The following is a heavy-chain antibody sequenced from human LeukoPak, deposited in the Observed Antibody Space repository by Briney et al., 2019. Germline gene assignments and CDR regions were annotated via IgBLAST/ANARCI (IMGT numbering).Heavy chain of an antibody. V-gene: IGHV4-59*12. J-gene: IGHJ4*02. Sequence: SETLCLTCTVSGGSISSYYWSWIRQPPGKGLEWIGYIYYSRSTNYNPSLKSRVTISVDASKYQFSLKLSSVTAADTAVYYCARGQSRGEVDYWGQGTLVTVSS. CDR2: IYYSRST. CDR3: ARGQSRGEVDY. CDR1: GGSISSYY. D-gene: IGHD3-10*01.